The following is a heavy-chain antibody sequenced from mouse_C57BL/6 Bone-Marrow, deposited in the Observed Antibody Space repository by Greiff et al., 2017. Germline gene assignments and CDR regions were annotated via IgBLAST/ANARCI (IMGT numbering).Heavy chain of an antibody. CDR1: GYTFTDYY. CDR2: INPNNGGT. D-gene: IGHD1-1*01. V-gene: IGHV1-26*01. J-gene: IGHJ3*01. Sequence: EVQLQQSGPELVKPGASVKISCKASGYTFTDYYMNWVKQSHGKSLEWIGDINPNNGGTSYNQKFKGKATLTVDKSSSTAYMELRSLTSEDSAVYDSARGYGSKDWFAYWGQGSLVTVSA. CDR3: ARGYGSKDWFAY.